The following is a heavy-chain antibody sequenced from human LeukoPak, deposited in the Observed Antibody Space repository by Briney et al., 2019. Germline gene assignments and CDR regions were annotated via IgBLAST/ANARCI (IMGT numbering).Heavy chain of an antibody. D-gene: IGHD2-8*02. Sequence: GGSLRLSCAASGFMFPDYGMNWVRQVPGKGLEWVSGINWDASSTNHADSVKGRFTISRDNAKNSLYLKMNTLRAEDTALYYCARDFKYCTGGVCYFTAVADYWGQGTLVTVSS. CDR1: GFMFPDYG. V-gene: IGHV3-20*04. J-gene: IGHJ4*02. CDR2: INWDASST. CDR3: ARDFKYCTGGVCYFTAVADY.